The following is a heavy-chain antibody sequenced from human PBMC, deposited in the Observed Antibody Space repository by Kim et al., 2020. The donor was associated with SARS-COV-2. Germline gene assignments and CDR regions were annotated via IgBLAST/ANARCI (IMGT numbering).Heavy chain of an antibody. CDR1: GFTFSAYG. D-gene: IGHD6-19*01. CDR3: AKRRTSGWLREDFDF. Sequence: GGSLRLSCVXSGFTFSAYGMSWVRQAPGKGPEWVSVISGSGESTYYLDSVKGRFTVSRDNSKNTVYLDMNGLTADDTAVYYCAKRRTSGWLREDFDFWGQGTLVAVSS. J-gene: IGHJ4*02. CDR2: ISGSGEST. V-gene: IGHV3-23*01.